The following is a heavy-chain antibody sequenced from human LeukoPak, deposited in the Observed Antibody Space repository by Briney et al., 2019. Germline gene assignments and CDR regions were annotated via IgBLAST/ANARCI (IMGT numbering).Heavy chain of an antibody. CDR3: AKGKVNHLGGLDY. Sequence: GGSLRLSCAVSGFSFSSYAMSWVRQPPGKGLEWVSAVSETGDGTYYADSVKGWFIISRDNSKNTFYLQMDSLRADDTAMYYCAKGKVNHLGGLDYWGQGTLVTVSS. J-gene: IGHJ4*02. CDR1: GFSFSSYA. CDR2: VSETGDGT. V-gene: IGHV3-23*01. D-gene: IGHD1-26*01.